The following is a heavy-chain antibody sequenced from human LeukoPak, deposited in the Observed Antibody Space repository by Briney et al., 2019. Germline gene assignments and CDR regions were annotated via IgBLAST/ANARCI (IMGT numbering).Heavy chain of an antibody. CDR2: IYPGDSDT. D-gene: IGHD3-3*01. Sequence: GESLKISCKGSGYSFTSHWIGWVRQMPGKGLEWMGIIYPGDSDTRYSPSFQGHVTISADKFISTAYLQWSSLKASDTAMYYCASTSTYYDFWSGSVPLDYWGQGTLVTVSS. CDR1: GYSFTSHW. CDR3: ASTSTYYDFWSGSVPLDY. V-gene: IGHV5-51*01. J-gene: IGHJ4*02.